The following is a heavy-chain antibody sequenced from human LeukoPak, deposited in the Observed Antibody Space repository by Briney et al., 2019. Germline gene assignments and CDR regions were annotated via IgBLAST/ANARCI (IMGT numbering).Heavy chain of an antibody. J-gene: IGHJ5*02. CDR2: IWYDGSNK. Sequence: AGGSLRLSCAASGFTFSSYGMHWVRQAPGKGLEWVAVIWYDGSNKYYADSVKGRFTISRDNSKNTLYLQMNSLRAEDTAVYYCARAQMGVVVPAAIRGHWFDPWGQGTLVTVSS. V-gene: IGHV3-33*01. D-gene: IGHD2-2*01. CDR1: GFTFSSYG. CDR3: ARAQMGVVVPAAIRGHWFDP.